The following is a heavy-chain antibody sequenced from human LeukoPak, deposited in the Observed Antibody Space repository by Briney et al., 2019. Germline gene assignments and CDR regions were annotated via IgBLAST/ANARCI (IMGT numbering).Heavy chain of an antibody. CDR2: ISNTDETR. CDR3: AREIVSAVAGNFDY. V-gene: IGHV3-48*03. CDR1: GFNFRSYE. Sequence: PGGSLRLSCAASGFNFRSYEMNWVRQAPGKGLEWVSYISNTDETRTYADPVKGRFTISRDNAKNSLHLEMNSLRAEDTAVYYCAREIVSAVAGNFDYWGQGTLVTVSS. D-gene: IGHD6-19*01. J-gene: IGHJ4*02.